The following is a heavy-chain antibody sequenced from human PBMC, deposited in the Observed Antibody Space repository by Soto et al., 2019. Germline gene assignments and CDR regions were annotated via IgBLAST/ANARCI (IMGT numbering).Heavy chain of an antibody. CDR2: IWYDGSNK. CDR3: ARSNSSGFYFDF. V-gene: IGHV3-33*01. D-gene: IGHD6-25*01. J-gene: IGHJ4*02. Sequence: GGSLRLSCAASGFTFISYGMHWVLQAPGKGLEWVAVIWYDGSNKYYADSVKGRFTISRDNSKNTLYLQMNSLRAEDTAVYYCARSNSSGFYFDFWGQGTLVIVAS. CDR1: GFTFISYG.